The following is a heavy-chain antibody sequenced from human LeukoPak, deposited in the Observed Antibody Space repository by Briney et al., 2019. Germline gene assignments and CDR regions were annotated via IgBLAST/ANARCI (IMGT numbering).Heavy chain of an antibody. CDR2: ISSSGSTI. D-gene: IGHD4/OR15-4a*01. Sequence: GGSLRLSCAASGFTFSDYYMSWIRQAPGKGLEWVSYISSSGSTIYYADSVKGRFTISRDNSKNTLYLQMNSLRAEDTAVYYCAKDPRDDYSSPWFDPWGQGTLVTVSS. V-gene: IGHV3-11*01. CDR1: GFTFSDYY. J-gene: IGHJ5*02. CDR3: AKDPRDDYSSPWFDP.